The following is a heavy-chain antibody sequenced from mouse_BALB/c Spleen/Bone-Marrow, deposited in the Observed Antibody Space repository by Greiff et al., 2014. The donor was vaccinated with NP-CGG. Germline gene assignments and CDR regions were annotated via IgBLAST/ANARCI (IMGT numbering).Heavy chain of an antibody. CDR3: ARRYGNYYFDY. J-gene: IGHJ2*01. V-gene: IGHV1-14*01. Sequence: VQLKQSGPELVKPGASVRMSCKASGYTFTSYVMHWVKQKPGQGLEWIGYIHPYNDGTKYNEKFKGKATLTSDKSSSTAYMELSSLTSEDSAVYYGARRYGNYYFDYWGQGTTLTVSS. CDR2: IHPYNDGT. CDR1: GYTFTSYV. D-gene: IGHD2-10*02.